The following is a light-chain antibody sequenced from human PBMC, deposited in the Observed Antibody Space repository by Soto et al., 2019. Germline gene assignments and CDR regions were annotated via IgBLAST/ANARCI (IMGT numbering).Light chain of an antibody. J-gene: IGKJ5*01. CDR1: QSVSSY. V-gene: IGKV3-11*01. CDR3: QKRGSSPPIT. Sequence: DIVLTQSPATLSSSPGDRATLSCRASQSVSSYLAWYQQKPGQAPRLLIYDASNRATGIPARFSGSGSGTDFTLTLRSPATEDFAICYWQKRGSSPPITFGQGTRLEIK. CDR2: DAS.